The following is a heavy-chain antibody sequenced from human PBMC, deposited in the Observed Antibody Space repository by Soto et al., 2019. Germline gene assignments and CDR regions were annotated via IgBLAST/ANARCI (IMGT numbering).Heavy chain of an antibody. CDR2: ISGSGGST. Sequence: GGSLRLSCAASGFTFSSYAMSWVRQAPGKGLEWVSAISGSGGSTYYADSVKGRFTISRDNSKNTLYLQMNSLRAEDTAVYYCAASPAPDPRDLYYFDYWGQGTLVTVSS. CDR3: AASPAPDPRDLYYFDY. D-gene: IGHD2-2*01. V-gene: IGHV3-23*01. CDR1: GFTFSSYA. J-gene: IGHJ4*02.